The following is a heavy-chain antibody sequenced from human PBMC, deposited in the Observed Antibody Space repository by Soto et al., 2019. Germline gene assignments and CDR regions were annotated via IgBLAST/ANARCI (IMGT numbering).Heavy chain of an antibody. Sequence: ASVKVSCKASGYTFTSYDINWVRQATGQGLEWMGIINPNGGSTSYAQKFQGRVTMTRDTSTSTVYMELSSLRSEDTAVYYCARDGGSGSYYNGGLDYWGQGTLVTVSS. CDR1: GYTFTSYD. CDR3: ARDGGSGSYYNGGLDY. D-gene: IGHD3-10*01. CDR2: INPNGGST. V-gene: IGHV1-46*01. J-gene: IGHJ4*02.